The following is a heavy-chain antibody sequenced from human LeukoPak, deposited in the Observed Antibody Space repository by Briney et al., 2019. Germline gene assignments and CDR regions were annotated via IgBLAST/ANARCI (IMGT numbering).Heavy chain of an antibody. V-gene: IGHV4-59*12. Sequence: SETLSLTCTVSGGSISSYYWSWIRQPPGKGLEWIAYIYYSGSTYYNPSLKSRVTISVDTSKNQFSLKLSSVTAADTAVYYCARDPDRFIAAAGTGWFDPWGQGTLVTVSS. CDR3: ARDPDRFIAAAGTGWFDP. CDR1: GGSISSYY. D-gene: IGHD6-13*01. J-gene: IGHJ5*02. CDR2: IYYSGST.